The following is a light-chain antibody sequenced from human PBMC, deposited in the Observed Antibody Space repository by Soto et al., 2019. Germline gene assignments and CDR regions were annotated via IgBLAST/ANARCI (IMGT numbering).Light chain of an antibody. J-gene: IGKJ2*03. CDR2: WAS. V-gene: IGKV4-1*01. Sequence: DIVMTQSPDSLAVSLGERATINCKSSQTILYSPNNRNYLTWYQQKPGQPPRLLIYWASDREPGVPDRLSGSGSGTDFTLTISSLQAEDVAVYYCQQYYNIPYSFGQGTKLEIK. CDR1: QTILYSPNNRNY. CDR3: QQYYNIPYS.